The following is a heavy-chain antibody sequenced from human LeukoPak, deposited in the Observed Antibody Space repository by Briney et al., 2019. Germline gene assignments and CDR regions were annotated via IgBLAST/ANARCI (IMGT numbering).Heavy chain of an antibody. CDR1: GGSFSGYY. J-gene: IGHJ5*02. D-gene: IGHD2-15*01. CDR2: INHSGST. CDR3: ARGLRRYCSGGSCHFRLWFDP. V-gene: IGHV4-34*01. Sequence: PSETLSLTCAVYGGSFSGYYWSWIRQPPGKGLEWIGEINHSGSTNYNPSLKSRVTISVDTSKNQFSLKLSSVTAADTAVYYCARGLRRYCSGGSCHFRLWFDPGAREPWSPSPQ.